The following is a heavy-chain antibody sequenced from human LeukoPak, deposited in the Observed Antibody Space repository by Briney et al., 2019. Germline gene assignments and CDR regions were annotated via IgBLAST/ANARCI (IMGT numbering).Heavy chain of an antibody. V-gene: IGHV4-38-2*02. J-gene: IGHJ2*01. CDR1: GYSISSGYY. D-gene: IGHD6-13*01. CDR2: IYHSGST. Sequence: SETLSLTCTASGYSISSGYYWGWIRQPPGKGLEWIGSIYHSGSTYYNPSLKSRVTISVDTSKNQFSLKLSSVTAADTAVYYCARVRIGAAAGTRYFDLWGRGTLVTVSS. CDR3: ARVRIGAAAGTRYFDL.